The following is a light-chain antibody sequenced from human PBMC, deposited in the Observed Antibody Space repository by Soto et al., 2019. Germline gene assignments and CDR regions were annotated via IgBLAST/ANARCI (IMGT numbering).Light chain of an antibody. CDR2: GGS. CDR3: QQYSSSRT. V-gene: IGKV3-20*01. CDR1: ESISNN. J-gene: IGKJ1*01. Sequence: EIVMTQSPATLSVSPGARAPLSCRASESISNNLAWYQQKPGQAPRLLIYGGSSRATGIPVRFSGSGSETDFTLTITRLEPEDFAVYYCQQYSSSRTFGQGTKVDIK.